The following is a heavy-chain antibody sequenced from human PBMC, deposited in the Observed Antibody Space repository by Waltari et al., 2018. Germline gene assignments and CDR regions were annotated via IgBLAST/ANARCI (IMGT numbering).Heavy chain of an antibody. D-gene: IGHD1-26*01. CDR2: IYHSGST. CDR3: ARDYSGSCHFDY. Sequence: QVQLQESGPGLVKPSETLSLTCAVSGYSISSGYYWGWIRQPPGKGLEWIGSIYHSGSTYYNPSLKSRVTISVDTSKNQFSLKLSSVTAADTAVYYCARDYSGSCHFDYWGQGTLVTVSS. J-gene: IGHJ4*02. V-gene: IGHV4-38-2*02. CDR1: GYSISSGYY.